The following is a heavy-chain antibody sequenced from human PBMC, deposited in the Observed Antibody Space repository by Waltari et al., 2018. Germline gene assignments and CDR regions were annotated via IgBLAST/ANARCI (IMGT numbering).Heavy chain of an antibody. V-gene: IGHV1-69*02. CDR3: ARWFGELLYAVDI. CDR2: IIPILGIA. J-gene: IGHJ3*02. Sequence: QVQLVQSGAEVKKPGSSVKVSCKASGGTFSSYTISWVRQAPGQGLEWMGRIIPILGIANYAQKFQGRGTITADKSTSTAYMELSSLRSEDTAVYYCARWFGELLYAVDIWGQGTMVTVSS. D-gene: IGHD3-10*01. CDR1: GGTFSSYT.